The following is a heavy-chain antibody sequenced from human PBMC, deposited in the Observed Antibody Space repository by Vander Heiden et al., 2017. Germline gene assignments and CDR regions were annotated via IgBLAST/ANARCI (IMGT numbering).Heavy chain of an antibody. CDR2: ISWDGGST. V-gene: IGHV3-43*01. D-gene: IGHD3-3*01. CDR1: GFAFDDYT. Sequence: EVQLVESGGAVVQPGGSLRRSWAASGFAFDDYTMHWVRQAPGKGLEWVSLISWDGGSTYYADSVRGRFTISRDNSKNSLYLQMNSLRTEDIALYYCAKDIATSGYFDYCGQGTLVTVSS. J-gene: IGHJ4*02. CDR3: AKDIATSGYFDY.